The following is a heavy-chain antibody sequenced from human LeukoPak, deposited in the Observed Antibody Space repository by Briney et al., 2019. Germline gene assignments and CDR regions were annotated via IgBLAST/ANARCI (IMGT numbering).Heavy chain of an antibody. CDR2: INPNSGGT. CDR3: ARSLRAGGYCSSTSCPNYGMDV. D-gene: IGHD2-2*01. V-gene: IGHV1-2*04. J-gene: IGHJ6*02. Sequence: ASVKVSCKASGGTFSSYAISWVRQAPGQGLEWMGWINPNSGGTNYAQKFQGWVTMTRDTSISTAYMELSRLRSDDTAVYYCARSLRAGGYCSSTSCPNYGMDVWGQGTTVTVSS. CDR1: GGTFSSYA.